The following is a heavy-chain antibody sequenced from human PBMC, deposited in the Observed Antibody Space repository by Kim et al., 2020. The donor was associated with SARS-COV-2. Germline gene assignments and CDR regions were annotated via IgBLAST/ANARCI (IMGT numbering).Heavy chain of an antibody. Sequence: GGSLRLSCSASGFTFSSYVMHWVRQAPGKGLEYVSAISSNGGSTYYADSVKGRFTISRDNSKNTLYLQMSSLRAEDTAVYYCVKDRGAVVVGDWGQGTLVTVSS. D-gene: IGHD2-15*01. CDR1: GFTFSSYV. CDR3: VKDRGAVVVGD. V-gene: IGHV3-64D*09. CDR2: ISSNGGST. J-gene: IGHJ4*02.